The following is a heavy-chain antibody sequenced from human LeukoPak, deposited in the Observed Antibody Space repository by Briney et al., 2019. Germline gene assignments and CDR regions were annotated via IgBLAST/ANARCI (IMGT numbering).Heavy chain of an antibody. CDR2: IQQDGSEK. CDR1: GFTFSDYW. D-gene: IGHD5-18*01. Sequence: GESLRLSCAASGFTFSDYWMSWVRQAPGKGLEWVANIQQDGSEKYYVDSVKGRFTISRDNAKRSLFLQVSSLRGEDTAVYYCARDRGFSYGIDFWGQGTLVTVSS. J-gene: IGHJ4*02. CDR3: ARDRGFSYGIDF. V-gene: IGHV3-7*04.